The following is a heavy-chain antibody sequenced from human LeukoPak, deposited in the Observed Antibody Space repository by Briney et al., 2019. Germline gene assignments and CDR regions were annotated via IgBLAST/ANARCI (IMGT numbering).Heavy chain of an antibody. J-gene: IGHJ4*02. Sequence: ASVKVSCKASGYTFTSYGISWVRQAPGQGLEWMGWISAYNGNTNYAQKLQGRVTMTTDTSTSTAYMELRSLRSDDTAVYYCARGVIMYCGGDCYPPPFDYWGQGTLVTVSS. D-gene: IGHD2-21*02. CDR3: ARGVIMYCGGDCYPPPFDY. V-gene: IGHV1-18*01. CDR2: ISAYNGNT. CDR1: GYTFTSYG.